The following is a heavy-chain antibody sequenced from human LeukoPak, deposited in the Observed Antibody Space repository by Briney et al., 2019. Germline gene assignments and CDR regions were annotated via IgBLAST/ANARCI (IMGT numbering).Heavy chain of an antibody. Sequence: QPGRSLRLSCTASGFTFGDYAMSWFRQAPGKGLEWVGFIRSKAYGGTTEYAASVKDRFTISRDDSRSIAYLQMNSLKTEDTAVYYCTRDEGVSITIFGVVIIGREGVGYWGQGTLVTVSS. CDR3: TRDEGVSITIFGVVIIGREGVGY. V-gene: IGHV3-49*03. CDR1: GFTFGDYA. J-gene: IGHJ4*02. CDR2: IRSKAYGGTT. D-gene: IGHD3-3*01.